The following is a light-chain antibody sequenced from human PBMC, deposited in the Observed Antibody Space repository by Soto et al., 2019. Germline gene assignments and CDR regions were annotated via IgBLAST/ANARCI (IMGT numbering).Light chain of an antibody. CDR1: SGDVGGYNF. J-gene: IGLJ1*01. V-gene: IGLV2-11*01. CDR2: DVT. Sequence: QSVLTQSRSASGSPGQSVTISCTGSSGDVGGYNFVSWVQQYPGKAPKLIIYDVTKRPSGVPGRFSGSKSGSTASLTISGLQTDDEADYYCCSYAGSYTHVFGTGTKV. CDR3: CSYAGSYTHV.